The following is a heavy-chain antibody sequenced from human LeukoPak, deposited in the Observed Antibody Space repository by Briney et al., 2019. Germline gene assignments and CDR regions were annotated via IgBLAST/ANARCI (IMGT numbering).Heavy chain of an antibody. CDR1: GYSITSSA. Sequence: GASVTVSCKASGYSITSSATHWVRQAPGQRLEWMGWRYTGSDNTKYSQDFQGRVTMTRDTSTSTVYMELSSLRSEDTAVYYCAREWLGGPYSNDENYYFDYWGQGTLVTVSS. CDR2: RYTGSDNT. V-gene: IGHV1-3*02. J-gene: IGHJ4*02. D-gene: IGHD4-11*01. CDR3: AREWLGGPYSNDENYYFDY.